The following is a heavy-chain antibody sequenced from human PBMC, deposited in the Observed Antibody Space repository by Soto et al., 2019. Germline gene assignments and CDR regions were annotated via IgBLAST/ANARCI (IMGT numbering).Heavy chain of an antibody. CDR1: GFTFSSYV. J-gene: IGHJ6*02. Sequence: QPGGSLRRSCAASGFTFSSYVMHWVRQAPGKGLGWVAVISYDGSNKYYADSVKGRFTISRDNSKNTLYLQMNSLRAEDTAVYYCAKDGAPAEWFLVRDYYYYGMDVWGQGTTVTVSS. CDR2: ISYDGSNK. D-gene: IGHD3-10*02. V-gene: IGHV3-30*18. CDR3: AKDGAPAEWFLVRDYYYYGMDV.